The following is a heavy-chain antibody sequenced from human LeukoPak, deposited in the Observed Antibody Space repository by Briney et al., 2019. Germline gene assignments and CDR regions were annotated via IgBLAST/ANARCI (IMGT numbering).Heavy chain of an antibody. V-gene: IGHV4-30-4*01. CDR3: AREEKRYCSSTSCYTR. D-gene: IGHD2-2*02. CDR2: IYYSGST. CDR1: GGSISSSSYY. Sequence: KPSETLSLTCTVSGGSISSSSYYWSWIRQPPGKGLEWIGYIYYSGSTYYNPSLKSRVTISVDTSKNQFSLKLSSVTAADTAVYYCAREEKRYCSSTSCYTRWGQGTLVTVSS. J-gene: IGHJ4*02.